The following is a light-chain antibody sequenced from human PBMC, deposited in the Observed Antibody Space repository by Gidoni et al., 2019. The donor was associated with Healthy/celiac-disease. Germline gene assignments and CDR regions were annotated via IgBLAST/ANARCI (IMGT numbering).Light chain of an antibody. V-gene: IGKV1-39*01. CDR3: KQSYSTPRS. J-gene: IGKJ2*04. CDR2: AAS. CDR1: QSISSY. Sequence: HMSPSPSSLSASVGDRVTITCRASQSISSYLNWYQQKPGKAPKLLIYAASSLQSGIPSRFSGSRSGTDFTLTISSLQPEDVATDYCKQSYSTPRSLGQGTKLEIK.